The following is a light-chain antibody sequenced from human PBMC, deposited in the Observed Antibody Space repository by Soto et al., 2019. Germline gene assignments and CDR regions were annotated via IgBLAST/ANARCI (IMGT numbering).Light chain of an antibody. Sequence: QAVVTQEPSLTVSPGGTVTLPCASSAGAVTSAYYTNWLQQKPGQAPRALIYSTSEKHSWTPARFSGSLLGGKAALTLSAAQPEDEADYSCLLYYGGAQVLFGGGTKLTVL. CDR3: LLYYGGAQVL. CDR1: AGAVTSAYY. J-gene: IGLJ2*01. CDR2: STS. V-gene: IGLV7-43*01.